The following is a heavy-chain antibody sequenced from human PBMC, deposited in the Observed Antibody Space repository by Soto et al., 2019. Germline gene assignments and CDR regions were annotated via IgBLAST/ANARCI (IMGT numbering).Heavy chain of an antibody. D-gene: IGHD3-22*01. CDR1: GGTFSSYA. CDR2: IIPIFGTA. V-gene: IGHV1-69*13. CDR3: ASCTYYYGSSGSPSSGMDV. J-gene: IGHJ6*02. Sequence: SVKVSCKASGGTFSSYAISWVRQAPGQGLEWMGGIIPIFGTANYAQKFQGRVTITADESTSTAYMELSSLRSEDTAVYYCASCTYYYGSSGSPSSGMDVWGQGTTVTACS.